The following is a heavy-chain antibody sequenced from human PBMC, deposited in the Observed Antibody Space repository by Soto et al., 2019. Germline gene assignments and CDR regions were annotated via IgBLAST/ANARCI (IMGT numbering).Heavy chain of an antibody. CDR1: GYTFTSYG. J-gene: IGHJ3*02. CDR3: AREPSPLRYFDWLSYPLDAFDI. Sequence: GASVKVSCKASGYTFTSYGISWVRQAPGQGLEWMGWISAYNGNTNYAQKLQGRVTMTTDTSTSTAYMELRSLRSDDTAVYYCAREPSPLRYFDWLSYPLDAFDIWGQGTMVTVSS. CDR2: ISAYNGNT. V-gene: IGHV1-18*01. D-gene: IGHD3-9*01.